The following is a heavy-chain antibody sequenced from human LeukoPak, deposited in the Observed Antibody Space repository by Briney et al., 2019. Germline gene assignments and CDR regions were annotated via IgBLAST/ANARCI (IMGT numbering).Heavy chain of an antibody. V-gene: IGHV4-59*01. CDR3: ARGGPSSRWFDP. CDR1: GGSISRDY. J-gene: IGHJ5*02. CDR2: LFNGGTP. D-gene: IGHD2-2*01. Sequence: KPSETLSLTCTVSGGSISRDYWSWIRQPPGRGLEWIAFLFNGGTPDYNPSLKSRITISVDTSRNQFSLNLNSVTAADTAVHYCARGGPSSRWFDPWGQGILVTVSA.